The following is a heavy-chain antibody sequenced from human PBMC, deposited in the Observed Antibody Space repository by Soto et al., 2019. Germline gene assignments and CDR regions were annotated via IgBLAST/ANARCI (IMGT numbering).Heavy chain of an antibody. V-gene: IGHV1-58*02. CDR3: AAASEFSGDYPDDAFDI. D-gene: IGHD4-17*01. Sequence: ASVKVSCKASGFTFTSSSMQWVRQARGQRLEWIGWIVVGSGNTNYAQKFQERVTITRDMSTSTAYMELSSLRSEDTAVYYCAAASEFSGDYPDDAFDIWGQGTMVTVSS. J-gene: IGHJ3*02. CDR1: GFTFTSSS. CDR2: IVVGSGNT.